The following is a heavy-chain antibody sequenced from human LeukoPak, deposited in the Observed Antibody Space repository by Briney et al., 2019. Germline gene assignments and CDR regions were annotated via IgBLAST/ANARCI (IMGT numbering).Heavy chain of an antibody. Sequence: ASVKVSCTASGYTFTSYGISWVRQAPGQGLEWMGWISAYNGNTNYAQKLQGRVTMTTDTSTSTAYMELRSLRSDDTAVYYCARERIYYYDSSGPPLDYWGQGTLVTVSS. CDR2: ISAYNGNT. CDR1: GYTFTSYG. CDR3: ARERIYYYDSSGPPLDY. J-gene: IGHJ4*02. V-gene: IGHV1-18*01. D-gene: IGHD3-22*01.